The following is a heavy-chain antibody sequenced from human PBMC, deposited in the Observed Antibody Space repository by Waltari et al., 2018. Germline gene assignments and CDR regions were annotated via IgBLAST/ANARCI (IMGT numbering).Heavy chain of an antibody. J-gene: IGHJ6*02. Sequence: EVQLVESGGDLVQPGGSLSRSCVAFPFGAYGVGWVRQAPGKGLEWVAIINPDRSSIYYLDSVKGRFTISRDNAKKSLYLQMNSLRVEDTAVYYCAGDRESRWGQGTTVTVSS. CDR1: FPFGAYG. V-gene: IGHV3-7*01. CDR3: AGDRESR. CDR2: INPDRSSI.